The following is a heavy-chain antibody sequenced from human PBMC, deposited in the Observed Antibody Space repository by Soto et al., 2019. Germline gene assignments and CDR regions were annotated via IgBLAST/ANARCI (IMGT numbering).Heavy chain of an antibody. CDR1: GGTFSSYA. Sequence: SVKVSCKASGGTFSSYAMSWVRQARGQGLEWMGGIIPIFGTANYAQKFQGRVTITADESTSTAYMELSSLRSEDTAVYYCARDQHRRITMVRGVRIGAFDIWGQGTMVTVSS. J-gene: IGHJ3*02. CDR3: ARDQHRRITMVRGVRIGAFDI. D-gene: IGHD3-10*01. CDR2: IIPIFGTA. V-gene: IGHV1-69*13.